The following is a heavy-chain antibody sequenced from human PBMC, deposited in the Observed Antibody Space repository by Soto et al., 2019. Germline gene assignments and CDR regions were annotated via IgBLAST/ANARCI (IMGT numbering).Heavy chain of an antibody. CDR2: IYYSGST. J-gene: IGHJ4*02. Sequence: QLQLQESGPGLVKPSETLSLTCTVSGGSISSSSYYWGWIRQPPGKGLEWIGSIYYSGSTYYNPSLKSRVTISVDTSKNQFSLKLSSVTAADTAVYYCARTRGMATIFNYWGQGTLVTVSS. CDR1: GGSISSSSYY. V-gene: IGHV4-39*01. D-gene: IGHD5-12*01. CDR3: ARTRGMATIFNY.